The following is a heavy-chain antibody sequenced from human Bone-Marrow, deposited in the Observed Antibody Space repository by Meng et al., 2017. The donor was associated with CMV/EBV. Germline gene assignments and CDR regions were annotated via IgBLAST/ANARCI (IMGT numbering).Heavy chain of an antibody. J-gene: IGHJ4*02. CDR3: ARGSLIAQGKDD. D-gene: IGHD2-21*01. V-gene: IGHV3-66*02. Sequence: GESLKISCAASGFTVSSNYMSWVRQAPGKGLGWVSVIYSGGSTYYADSVKGRFTISRDNSKNTLYLQMNSLRAEDTAVYYCARGSLIAQGKDDWGQGTLVTVSS. CDR2: IYSGGST. CDR1: GFTVSSNY.